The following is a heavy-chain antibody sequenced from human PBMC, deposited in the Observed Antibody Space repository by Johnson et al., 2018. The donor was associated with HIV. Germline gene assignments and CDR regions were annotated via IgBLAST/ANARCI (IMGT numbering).Heavy chain of an antibody. CDR2: ISGSGGST. CDR3: VKDMAPSMVSGNDAFDI. Sequence: EVLLLESGGGLVKPGGSLRLSCAASGFTFSSYAMSWVRQVPGKGLEWVSAISGSGGSTYYADSVKGRFTISRDNSKRTLYLQMNSLRAEDTAVYYCVKDMAPSMVSGNDAFDIWGQGTMVTVSS. CDR1: GFTFSSYA. V-gene: IGHV3-23*01. J-gene: IGHJ3*02. D-gene: IGHD3-10*01.